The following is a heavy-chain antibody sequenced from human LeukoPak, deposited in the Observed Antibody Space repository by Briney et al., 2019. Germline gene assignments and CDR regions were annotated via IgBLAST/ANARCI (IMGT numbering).Heavy chain of an antibody. V-gene: IGHV3-74*01. CDR2: TNTDGSTT. CDR1: GFTFSSYW. CDR3: ARDGSGGAREFDY. J-gene: IGHJ4*02. D-gene: IGHD1-26*01. Sequence: GGSLRLSCAASGFTFSSYWMHWVRQAPGKGLVWVSRTNTDGSTTSYADSVKGRFTISRDNAKNTLYLQMNSLRAEDTAVYYCARDGSGGAREFDYWGQGTLVTVSS.